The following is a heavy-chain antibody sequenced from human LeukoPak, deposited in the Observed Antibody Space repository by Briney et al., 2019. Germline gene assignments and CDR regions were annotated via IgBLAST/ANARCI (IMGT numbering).Heavy chain of an antibody. J-gene: IGHJ4*01. V-gene: IGHV3-48*01. CDR3: AREGEYMTTDFDY. CDR2: ISSSSSTI. Sequence: GESLKISCAASGFTFSSYSMNWVRQAPGKGLEWVSYISSSSSTIYYADSVKGRFTISRDNAKNSLYLQMDSLRAEDTAVYYCAREGEYMTTDFDYWGQGTLVTVSS. CDR1: GFTFSSYS. D-gene: IGHD4-17*01.